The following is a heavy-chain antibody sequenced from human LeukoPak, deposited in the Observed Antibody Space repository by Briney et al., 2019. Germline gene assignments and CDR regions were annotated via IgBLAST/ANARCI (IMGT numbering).Heavy chain of an antibody. CDR2: IYYSGST. J-gene: IGHJ5*02. V-gene: IGHV4-59*08. Sequence: PLETLSLTCTVSGGSISSYYWSWIRQPPGKGLEWIGYIYYSGSTNYNPSLKSRVTISVDTSKNQFSLKLSSVTAADTAVYYCARLVSGNSVFSSSLVSTGFDPWGQGTLVTVSS. D-gene: IGHD4-23*01. CDR3: ARLVSGNSVFSSSLVSTGFDP. CDR1: GGSISSYY.